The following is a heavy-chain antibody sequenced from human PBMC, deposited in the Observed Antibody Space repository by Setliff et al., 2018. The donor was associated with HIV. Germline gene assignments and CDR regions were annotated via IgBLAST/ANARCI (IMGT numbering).Heavy chain of an antibody. CDR3: ARGRYYYDSSTYPNWFDP. J-gene: IGHJ5*02. Sequence: PSETLSLTCSVSGGSVSSSGYYWSWIRQSAEKGLEWIGHIYTSGSTNYNPSLKSRVTISLDTSNQQFSLKLTSVTAADTAKYYCARGRYYYDSSTYPNWFDPWGQGTLVTVSS. V-gene: IGHV4-61*09. CDR2: IYTSGST. D-gene: IGHD3-22*01. CDR1: GGSVSSSGYY.